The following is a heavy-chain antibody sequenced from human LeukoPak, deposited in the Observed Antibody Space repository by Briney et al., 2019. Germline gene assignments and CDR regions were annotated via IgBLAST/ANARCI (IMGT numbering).Heavy chain of an antibody. V-gene: IGHV3-21*01. CDR1: GFTFSSYS. Sequence: PGGSLRLSCAASGFTFSSYSMNWVRQAPGKGLEWVSSISSSSSYIYYADSMKGRFTISRDNAKNSLYLQMNSLRAEDTAVYYCARDESYYYYYMDVWGKGTTVTVSS. J-gene: IGHJ6*03. CDR3: ARDESYYYYYMDV. CDR2: ISSSSSYI.